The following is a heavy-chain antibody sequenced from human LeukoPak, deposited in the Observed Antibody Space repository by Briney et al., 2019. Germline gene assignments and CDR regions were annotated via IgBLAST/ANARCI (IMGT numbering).Heavy chain of an antibody. J-gene: IGHJ6*02. D-gene: IGHD6-13*01. CDR3: AKAASSSWPSYYYGMDV. CDR2: IGGRDGST. CDR1: GFTFSSYG. Sequence: PGGSLRLSCAASGFTFSSYGMSWVRQAPGKGLEWVSAIGGRDGSTYYADSVKGRFTISKDNSKNTVYLQMNSLRVDDTAVYFCAKAASSSWPSYYYGMDVWGQGTAVTVSS. V-gene: IGHV3-23*01.